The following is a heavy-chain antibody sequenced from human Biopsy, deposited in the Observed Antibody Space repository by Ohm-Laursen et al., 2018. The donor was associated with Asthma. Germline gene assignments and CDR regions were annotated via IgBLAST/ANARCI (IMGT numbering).Heavy chain of an antibody. CDR2: ISYGGKT. CDR3: ARRISIFGVVQKDHGMDA. J-gene: IGHJ6*02. V-gene: IGHV4-39*01. D-gene: IGHD3-3*01. Sequence: PSETLSLTCTVSGGSMTPTSHYWDWIRQAPGKGLEWIGYISYGGKTSYNPPPKNRVPISRDTSKNQFSLRLTSVTAADTAVYFCARRISIFGVVQKDHGMDAWGQGTTVSVSS. CDR1: GGSMTPTSHY.